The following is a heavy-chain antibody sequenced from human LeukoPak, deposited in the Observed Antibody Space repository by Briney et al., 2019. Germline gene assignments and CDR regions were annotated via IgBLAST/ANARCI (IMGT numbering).Heavy chain of an antibody. V-gene: IGHV3-30*04. D-gene: IGHD4-17*01. CDR1: GFIFNSYA. Sequence: GGSLRLSCAASGFIFNSYAMHWVRQAPGKGLEWVAVISYDGSNKYYADSVKGRFTISRDNSKNTLYLQMNSLRAEDTAVYYCAREDYGDYWRTYYFDYWGQGTLVTVSS. J-gene: IGHJ4*02. CDR2: ISYDGSNK. CDR3: AREDYGDYWRTYYFDY.